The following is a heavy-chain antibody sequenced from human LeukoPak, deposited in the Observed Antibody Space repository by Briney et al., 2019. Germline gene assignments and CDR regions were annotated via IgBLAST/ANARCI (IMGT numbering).Heavy chain of an antibody. CDR1: GFTFDDYA. J-gene: IGHJ4*02. CDR3: AKDKVATIPLYYFDY. CDR2: ISGDGGST. D-gene: IGHD5-24*01. V-gene: IGHV3-43*02. Sequence: GGSLRLSCAASGFTFDDYAMHWVRQAPGRGLEWVSLISGDGGSTYYADSVKGRFTISRDNSKNSLYLQMNSLRTEDTALYYCAKDKVATIPLYYFDYWGQGTLVTVSS.